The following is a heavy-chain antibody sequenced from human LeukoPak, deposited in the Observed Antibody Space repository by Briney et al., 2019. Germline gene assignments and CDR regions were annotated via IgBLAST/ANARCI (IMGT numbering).Heavy chain of an antibody. CDR1: GGSISSSSYY. CDR3: ARHTQDYGDLDYFDY. Sequence: PSGTLSLTCTVSGGSISSSSYYWGWIRQPPGKGLEWIGSIYYSGSTYYNPSLKSRVTISVDTSKNQFSLKLSSVTAADTAVYYCARHTQDYGDLDYFDYWGQGTLVTVSS. CDR2: IYYSGST. D-gene: IGHD4-17*01. J-gene: IGHJ4*02. V-gene: IGHV4-39*01.